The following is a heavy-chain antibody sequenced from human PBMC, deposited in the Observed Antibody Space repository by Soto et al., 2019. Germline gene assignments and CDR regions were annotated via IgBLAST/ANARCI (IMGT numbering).Heavy chain of an antibody. CDR2: IYSGGST. V-gene: IGHV3-53*05. CDR3: AIDHPYYYDSSGYYRRRGNWFDP. CDR1: GFTVSSNY. D-gene: IGHD3-22*01. J-gene: IGHJ5*02. Sequence: GGSLRLSCAASGFTVSSNYMSWVRQAPGKGLEWVSVIYSGGSTYYADSVKGRFTISRDNSKNTLYLQMGSLRAEDMAVYYCAIDHPYYYDSSGYYRRRGNWFDPWGQGTLVTVSS.